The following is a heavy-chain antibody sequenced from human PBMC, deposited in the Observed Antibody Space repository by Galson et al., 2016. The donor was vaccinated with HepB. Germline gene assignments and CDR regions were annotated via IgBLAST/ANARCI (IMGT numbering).Heavy chain of an antibody. Sequence: SVTVSCKVSGYTLSELSMHWVRQAPGKGLEWMGRSDPEDGETIYAQNFQGRVTMTEDTSTDSAYLELSSLRSEDTAMYYCAIEYSSGWDLDHWGQGTLVTVSS. V-gene: IGHV1-24*01. CDR2: SDPEDGET. J-gene: IGHJ4*02. D-gene: IGHD6-19*01. CDR3: AIEYSSGWDLDH. CDR1: GYTLSELS.